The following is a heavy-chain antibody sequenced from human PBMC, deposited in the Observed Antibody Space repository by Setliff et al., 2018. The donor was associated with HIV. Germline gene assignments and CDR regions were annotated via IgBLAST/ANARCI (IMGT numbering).Heavy chain of an antibody. D-gene: IGHD7-27*01. CDR2: IYTSGST. J-gene: IGHJ6*03. CDR1: GDSISTYY. Sequence: PSETLSLTCTVSGDSISTYYWSWIRQPPGKGLEWIGYIYTSGSTNYNPSLKSRVTISKDTSKNHFSLKLTSVTAADTAVYYCARGLTRGGYYYYFYMDVWGKGTTVTVSS. CDR3: ARGLTRGGYYYYFYMDV. V-gene: IGHV4-4*08.